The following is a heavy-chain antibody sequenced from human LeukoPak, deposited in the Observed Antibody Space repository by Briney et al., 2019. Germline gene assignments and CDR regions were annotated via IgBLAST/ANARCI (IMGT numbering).Heavy chain of an antibody. CDR3: ARVGPHRKMATTRYHFDY. V-gene: IGHV1-18*01. D-gene: IGHD5-24*01. J-gene: IGHJ4*02. CDR1: GYTFINYG. CDR2: ISGYNGNT. Sequence: ASVKVSCKASGYTFINYGISWVRQAPGQGLEWMGWISGYNGNTKYAQKLQGRVTMTTDTSTSTAYMELRSWRSDDTAVYYCARVGPHRKMATTRYHFDYWGQGTLVTVSS.